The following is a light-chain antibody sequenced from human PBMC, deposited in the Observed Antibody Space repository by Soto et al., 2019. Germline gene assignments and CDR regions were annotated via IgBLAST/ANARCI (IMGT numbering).Light chain of an antibody. CDR1: QSVSSN. CDR2: GAS. CDR3: QQYNNWFWT. Sequence: EIVMTQSPVTLAVSPGERATLSCRASQSVSSNLAWYQQKPGQAPRLVIYGASTRATGIPARFSGSGFGTEFTLTISSLQSEDFAVYYCQQYNNWFWTFGQGTKVEIK. V-gene: IGKV3-15*01. J-gene: IGKJ1*01.